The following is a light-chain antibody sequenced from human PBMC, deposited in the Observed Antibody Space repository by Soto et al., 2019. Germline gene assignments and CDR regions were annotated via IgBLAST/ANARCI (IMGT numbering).Light chain of an antibody. J-gene: IGKJ1*01. Sequence: DIQMTQSPSSLSASIGDRVTITCRASQTIRKSLNWYQQKAETAPKLLIFGASSLQSGVPSRFSASGSGTEFTLTINSLQPEDFATYHCLQSYSTPWTFGQGTKVEI. CDR3: LQSYSTPWT. CDR1: QTIRKS. CDR2: GAS. V-gene: IGKV1-39*01.